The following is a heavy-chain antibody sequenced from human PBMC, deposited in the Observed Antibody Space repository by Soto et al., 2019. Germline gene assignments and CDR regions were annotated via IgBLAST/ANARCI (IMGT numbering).Heavy chain of an antibody. V-gene: IGHV3-23*01. Sequence: EVQLLESGGGLVQPGGSLRLSCAASGFTFSSYAMSWVRQAPGKGLEWVSAISGSGGSTYYADSVKGRFTISRDNSKNTLYPQMNSLRAEDTAVYYCAKGSSGWYGLPSDYWGQGTLVTVSS. CDR1: GFTFSSYA. CDR3: AKGSSGWYGLPSDY. CDR2: ISGSGGST. J-gene: IGHJ4*02. D-gene: IGHD6-19*01.